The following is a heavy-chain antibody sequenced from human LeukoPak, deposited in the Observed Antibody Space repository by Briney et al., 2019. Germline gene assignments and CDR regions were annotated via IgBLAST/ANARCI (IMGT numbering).Heavy chain of an antibody. CDR1: GGSISNNF. Sequence: SETLSLTCTVSGGSISNNFWTWIRQPPGKGLECIGFMYYSESASYNPSLNSRVTVSVDKSKNQISLKLTSVTAADTAVYYCARTTMVRGTYYMDVWGKGTTVTISS. D-gene: IGHD3-10*01. CDR3: ARTTMVRGTYYMDV. J-gene: IGHJ6*03. V-gene: IGHV4-59*01. CDR2: MYYSESA.